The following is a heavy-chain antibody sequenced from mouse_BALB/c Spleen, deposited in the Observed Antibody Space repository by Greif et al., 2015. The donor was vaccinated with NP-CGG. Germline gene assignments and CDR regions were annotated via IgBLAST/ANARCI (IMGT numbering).Heavy chain of an antibody. V-gene: IGHV1S22*01. D-gene: IGHD4-1*01. Sequence: LQQSGSELVRPRASVKLSCKASGYTFTSYWMHWVKQRPGQGLEWIGNIYPGSGSNNYDEKFKSKATLTVDTSSSTVYMQLSSLTSEDSAVYYCTRLGRRDYWGQGTTLTVSS. J-gene: IGHJ2*01. CDR3: TRLGRRDY. CDR1: GYTFTSYW. CDR2: IYPGSGSN.